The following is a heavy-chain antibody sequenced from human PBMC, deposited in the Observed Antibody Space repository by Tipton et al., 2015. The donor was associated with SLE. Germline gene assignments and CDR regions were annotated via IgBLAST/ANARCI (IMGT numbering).Heavy chain of an antibody. D-gene: IGHD6-19*01. CDR1: GYSFTNYW. Sequence: QLVQSGAELKEPGESLKISCKASGYSFTNYWIGWVRQMPGKGLEWVGIFYPSDSSVRYSPTLQGQVTISADKSISTAYLQWSSLKASDTAMYYCARVQWLGEYYFDYWGQGTLVTVSS. CDR2: FYPSDSSV. V-gene: IGHV5-51*03. CDR3: ARVQWLGEYYFDY. J-gene: IGHJ4*02.